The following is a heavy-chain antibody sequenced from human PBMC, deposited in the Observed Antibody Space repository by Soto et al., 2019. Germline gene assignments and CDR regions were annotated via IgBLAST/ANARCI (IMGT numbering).Heavy chain of an antibody. V-gene: IGHV3-23*01. CDR1: GFTFRDYA. Sequence: VQLLESGGGLVQPGGSLRLSCAASGFTFRDYAMNWVRQAPGKGLEWVSDISGNGDSARYAESVKGRFTISRDNSRDTLYLQMNSRRVDDTAVYYCGKERRGSGWSVCNSWGQGTLVTVSS. D-gene: IGHD6-19*01. CDR2: ISGNGDSA. J-gene: IGHJ4*02. CDR3: GKERRGSGWSVCNS.